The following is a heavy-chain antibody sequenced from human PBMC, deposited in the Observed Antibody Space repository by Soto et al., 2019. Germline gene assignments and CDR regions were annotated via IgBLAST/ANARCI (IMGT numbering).Heavy chain of an antibody. Sequence: GGSLRLSCAASGFSFGSYAMSWVRQGPGKGQEWVSAISITSSSTYYADSVRCRFTISRDKSKNTLYLQMNSRRAEDTAVYYCARGMITFGGVIGYDAFDIWGQGTMVTVSS. J-gene: IGHJ3*02. CDR1: GFSFGSYA. CDR2: ISITSSST. CDR3: ARGMITFGGVIGYDAFDI. D-gene: IGHD3-16*02. V-gene: IGHV3-23*01.